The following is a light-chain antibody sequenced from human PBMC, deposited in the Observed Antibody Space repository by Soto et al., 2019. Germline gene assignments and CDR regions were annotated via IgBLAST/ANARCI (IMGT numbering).Light chain of an antibody. J-gene: IGKJ5*01. CDR1: QGIGNS. CDR2: SAS. V-gene: IGKV1-27*01. CDR3: QKYNTVPAT. Sequence: DIQMTQSPPSLSASVGDRVTITCRASQGIGNSLAWYKQKPGTDPQLLIYSASTLQSGVPSRFSGSVSGTDFTLTISSLQPEDVAAYYCQKYNTVPATFGQGTRLEIK.